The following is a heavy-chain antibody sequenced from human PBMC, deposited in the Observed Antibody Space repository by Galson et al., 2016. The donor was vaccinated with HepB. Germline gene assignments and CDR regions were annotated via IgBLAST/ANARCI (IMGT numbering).Heavy chain of an antibody. CDR2: ISASGGYI. CDR3: AKDTACTGTSCPGFFDY. CDR1: GFTFSSYA. D-gene: IGHD2-2*01. Sequence: SLRLSCAASGFTFSSYAMSWVRQAPGKGLEWVSFISASGGYISYADSVTGRFTISRDNSKNTLFLQMNSLRPEDTAVYFCAKDTACTGTSCPGFFDYWGQGTLVTVSS. J-gene: IGHJ4*02. V-gene: IGHV3-23*01.